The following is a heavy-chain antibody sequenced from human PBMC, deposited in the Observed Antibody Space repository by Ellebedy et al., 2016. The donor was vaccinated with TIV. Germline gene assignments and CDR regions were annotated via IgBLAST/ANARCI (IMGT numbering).Heavy chain of an antibody. V-gene: IGHV4-34*01. CDR2: INHSGST. J-gene: IGHJ6*03. CDR1: GGSFSGYY. Sequence: SETLSLTXAVYGGSFSGYYWSWIRQPPGKGLEWIGEINHSGSTNYNPSLKSRVTISVDTSKNQFSLKLSSVTAADTAVYYCARFVVPAAKGRRGHYYYYMDVWGKGTTVTVSS. CDR3: ARFVVPAAKGRRGHYYYYMDV. D-gene: IGHD2-2*01.